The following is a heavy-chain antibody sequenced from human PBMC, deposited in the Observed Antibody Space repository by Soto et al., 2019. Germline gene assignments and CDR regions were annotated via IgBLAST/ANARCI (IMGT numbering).Heavy chain of an antibody. CDR3: SRGRYFDWLSFDY. D-gene: IGHD3-9*01. J-gene: IGHJ4*02. CDR2: IYYSGST. V-gene: IGHV4-59*01. CDR1: GGSISNYY. Sequence: QVHLQESGPGLVKPSETLSLTCTVSGGSISNYYWSWIRQPPGKGLEWLGYIYYSGSTNYNPALKSRVTISVDTSKNQFSLKLSSVTAADTAVYYCSRGRYFDWLSFDYWGQGTLVTVSS.